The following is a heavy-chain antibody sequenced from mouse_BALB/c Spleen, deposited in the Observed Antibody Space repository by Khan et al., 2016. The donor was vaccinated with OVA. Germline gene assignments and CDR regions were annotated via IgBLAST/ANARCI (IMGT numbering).Heavy chain of an antibody. CDR2: IDPFSGGT. D-gene: IGHD2-2*01. CDR1: GYSFTNYY. Sequence: EVQLVESGPELMKPGASVKISCKASGYSFTNYYIHWVIQSHGKSLEWIGYIDPFSGGTTYNQKFKGKATLTVDKSSSTAYIHLSNLTSDDSAVYYCTRHGFVAWFTYWGQGTLVTVSA. J-gene: IGHJ3*01. V-gene: IGHV1S135*01. CDR3: TRHGFVAWFTY.